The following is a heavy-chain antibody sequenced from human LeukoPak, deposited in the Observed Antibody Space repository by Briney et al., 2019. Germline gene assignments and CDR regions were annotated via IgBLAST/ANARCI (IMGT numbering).Heavy chain of an antibody. V-gene: IGHV3-30*02. CDR1: GFTFSSYG. D-gene: IGHD4-17*01. CDR2: IRYDGSNK. J-gene: IGHJ4*02. CDR3: AREGAGATVTFIDY. Sequence: GGSLRLSCAASGFTFSSYGMHWVRQAPGKGLEWVAFIRYDGSNKYYADSVKGRFTISRDNSKNTLYLQMNSLRAEDTAVYYCAREGAGATVTFIDYWGQGTLVTVSS.